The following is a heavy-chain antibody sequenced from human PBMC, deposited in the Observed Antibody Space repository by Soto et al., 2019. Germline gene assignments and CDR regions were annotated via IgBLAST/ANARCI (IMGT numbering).Heavy chain of an antibody. J-gene: IGHJ4*02. Sequence: GGSLRLSCQVSEFTFGSYAMSWVRQAPGKGLEWVALVQSNHVTYYADSVRGRFTVSRDNSKNTLYLQMDSLRVEDTALYYCAKWLRGGSYYCDFWGQGAMVTVSS. CDR2: VQSNHVT. CDR1: EFTFGSYA. CDR3: AKWLRGGSYYCDF. V-gene: IGHV3-23*01. D-gene: IGHD3-10*01.